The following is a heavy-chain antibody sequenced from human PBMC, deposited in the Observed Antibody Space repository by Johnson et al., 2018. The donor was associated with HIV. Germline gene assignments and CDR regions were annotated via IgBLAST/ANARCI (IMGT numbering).Heavy chain of an antibody. CDR1: GFTFSTYG. CDR3: TTRSALWFGDLHVFGVGFDI. V-gene: IGHV3-30*03. D-gene: IGHD3-10*01. J-gene: IGHJ3*02. CDR2: ISYDGSYK. Sequence: VQLVESGGGVVQPGGSLRLSCAASGFTFSTYGMHWVRQAPGKGLGWVAFISYDGSYKYYADSVKGRFTISRDNFKNTLYLQMNGLKTQDTAVYYCTTRSALWFGDLHVFGVGFDIWGQGTMVTVSS.